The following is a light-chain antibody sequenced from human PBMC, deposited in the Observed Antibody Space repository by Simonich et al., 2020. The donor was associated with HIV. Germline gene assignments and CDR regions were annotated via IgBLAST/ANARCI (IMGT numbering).Light chain of an antibody. CDR2: DVS. V-gene: IGLV2-14*03. J-gene: IGLJ1*01. CDR3: SSYTSTSPCV. Sequence: QSALTQPASVSGSPGQSIAISCTGTTSDVGGYNYVSWYQHHPGKAPKLMIYDVSKWPSGVSNRFSGSKSGNTASLTISGLHADDEADYYCSSYTSTSPCVFGTGTKVTVL. CDR1: TSDVGGYNY.